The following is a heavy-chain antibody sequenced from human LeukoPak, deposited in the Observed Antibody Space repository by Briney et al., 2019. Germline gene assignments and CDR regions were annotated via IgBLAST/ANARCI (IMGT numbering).Heavy chain of an antibody. CDR3: GTTTLSATWNY. Sequence: GGSLRLSCTASGFAFSSYAMSWVRQAPGKGLEWVSVTDRGGSTKYADPAKGRFTISRDNSENTLYLQMNSLRVEDTAVYYCGTTTLSATWNYWGQGTLVTVSS. J-gene: IGHJ4*02. CDR1: GFAFSSYA. D-gene: IGHD3-16*02. V-gene: IGHV3-23*01. CDR2: TDRGGST.